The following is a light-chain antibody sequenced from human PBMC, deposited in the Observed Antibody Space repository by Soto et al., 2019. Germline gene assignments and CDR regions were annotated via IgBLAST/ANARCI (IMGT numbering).Light chain of an antibody. CDR2: KAS. J-gene: IGKJ1*01. Sequence: DIQMTQSPSMLSATVGDRVTIACRASQSIRRWLAWYQQKPGKAPKLLIYKASTLKSGVPSRFSGSGSGTEFTLTISSLQPDDFATYYCQHYNSYSEAFGQGSKVDIK. V-gene: IGKV1-5*03. CDR1: QSIRRW. CDR3: QHYNSYSEA.